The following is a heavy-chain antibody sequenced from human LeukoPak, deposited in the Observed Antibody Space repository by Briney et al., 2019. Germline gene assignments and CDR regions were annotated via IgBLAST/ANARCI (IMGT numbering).Heavy chain of an antibody. CDR2: IYYSGST. CDR1: GGSISSYY. V-gene: IGHV4-59*01. D-gene: IGHD3-10*01. Sequence: SETLSLTCTVSGGSISSYYWSWIRQPPGKGLEWIGYIYYSGSTNYNPSLKSRVTISVDTSKNQFSLKLSSVTAADTAVYYCARVGSGAFGVFDYWGQGTLVTVSS. J-gene: IGHJ4*02. CDR3: ARVGSGAFGVFDY.